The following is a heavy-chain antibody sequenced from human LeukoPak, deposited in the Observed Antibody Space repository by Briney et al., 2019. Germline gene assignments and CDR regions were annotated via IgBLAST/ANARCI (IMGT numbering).Heavy chain of an antibody. V-gene: IGHV3-9*01. CDR1: GFTFEDYG. J-gene: IGHJ4*02. Sequence: QPGRSLRLSCAASGFTFEDYGMHWVRQVPGRGLEWVSSITWNSESIGYADSVKGRFTVSRDNAKNSLYLQMNSLRTEDTGLYFCAKDHNSGWYFFDNWGQGTLVTVSS. D-gene: IGHD6-19*01. CDR2: ITWNSESI. CDR3: AKDHNSGWYFFDN.